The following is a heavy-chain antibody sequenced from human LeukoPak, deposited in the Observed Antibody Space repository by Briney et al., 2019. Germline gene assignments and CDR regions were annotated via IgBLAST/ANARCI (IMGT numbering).Heavy chain of an antibody. J-gene: IGHJ4*02. CDR3: AKDATYDGSGYYYEFSVTYYFDY. CDR2: ISWNSGSI. CDR1: GFTFDDYA. Sequence: GRSLRLSCAASGFTFDDYAMHWVRQAPGKGLEWVSGISWNSGSIGYADSVKGRFTISRDNAKNSLYLQMNSLRAEDTALYYCAKDATYDGSGYYYEFSVTYYFDYWGQGTLVTVSS. D-gene: IGHD3-22*01. V-gene: IGHV3-9*01.